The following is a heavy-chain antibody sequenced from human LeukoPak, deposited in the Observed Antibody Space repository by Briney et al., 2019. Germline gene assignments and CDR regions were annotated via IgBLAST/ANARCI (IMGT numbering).Heavy chain of an antibody. CDR2: IYHSGST. V-gene: IGHV4-38-2*02. CDR3: ARDPGPDWWYFDY. D-gene: IGHD1-14*01. CDR1: GYSISSGYY. J-gene: IGHJ4*02. Sequence: SETLSLTWTVSGYSISSGYYWGWIRQPPGKGLEWIGSIYHSGSTYYNPSLKSRVTISVDTSKNQFSLKLSSVTAADTAVYYCARDPGPDWWYFDYWGQGTLVTVSS.